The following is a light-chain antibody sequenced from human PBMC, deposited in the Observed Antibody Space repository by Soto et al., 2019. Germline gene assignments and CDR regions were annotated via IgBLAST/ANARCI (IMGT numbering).Light chain of an antibody. Sequence: EIVLTQSPGTVSLSPGERATLSCRASQSVRSSYLAWYQQKPGQTPRLLIYGASSRATGIPDRFSGSGSGTDFTLTISRLEPEDFAVFYCHQYGSSPFTFGRGTKVEIK. J-gene: IGKJ4*01. CDR3: HQYGSSPFT. CDR2: GAS. V-gene: IGKV3-20*01. CDR1: QSVRSSY.